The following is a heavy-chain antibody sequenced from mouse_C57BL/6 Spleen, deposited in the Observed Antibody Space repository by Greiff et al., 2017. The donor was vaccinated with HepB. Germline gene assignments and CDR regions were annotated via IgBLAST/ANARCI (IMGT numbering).Heavy chain of an antibody. V-gene: IGHV1-26*01. CDR2: INPNNGGT. Sequence: EVQLQQSGPELVKPGASVKISCKASGYTFTDYYMNWVKQSHGKSLEWIGDINPNNGGTSYNQKFKGKATLTVDKSSSTAYMELRSLTSEDSAVYYCARARSLYYFDYWGQGTTLTVSS. CDR3: ARARSLYYFDY. J-gene: IGHJ2*01. D-gene: IGHD1-1*01. CDR1: GYTFTDYY.